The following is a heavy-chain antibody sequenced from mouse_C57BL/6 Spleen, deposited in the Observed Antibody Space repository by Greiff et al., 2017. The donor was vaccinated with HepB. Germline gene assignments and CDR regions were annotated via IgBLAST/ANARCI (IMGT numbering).Heavy chain of an antibody. CDR2: ISAGGSYT. J-gene: IGHJ4*01. CDR1: GYTFTSYA. CDR3: ARDQDSNYYAMDY. D-gene: IGHD2-5*01. V-gene: IGHV5-4*01. Sequence: EVQRVESGGGLVKPGASLKLSCAASGYTFTSYAMSWVRQTPEQRLEWVATISAGGSYTYYPDNVKGRFTITRDNATNNMYLQMSPLKSEDTAMYYCARDQDSNYYAMDYWGQGTSVTVSS.